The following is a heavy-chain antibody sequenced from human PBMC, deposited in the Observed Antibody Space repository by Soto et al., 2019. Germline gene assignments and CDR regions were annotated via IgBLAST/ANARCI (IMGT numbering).Heavy chain of an antibody. Sequence: ASVKVSCKVSGYTLTELSMHWVRQAPGKGLEWMGGFDPEDGETIYAQKFQGRVTMTEDTSTDTAYMELSSLRSEDTAVYYCATDPQWFGELPISYWGQGTLVTVSS. D-gene: IGHD3-10*01. V-gene: IGHV1-24*01. CDR3: ATDPQWFGELPISY. J-gene: IGHJ4*02. CDR1: GYTLTELS. CDR2: FDPEDGET.